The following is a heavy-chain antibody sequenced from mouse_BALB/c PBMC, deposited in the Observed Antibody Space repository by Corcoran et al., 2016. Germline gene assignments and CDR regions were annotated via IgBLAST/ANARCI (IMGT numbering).Heavy chain of an antibody. CDR3: AKNGEGYVAV. V-gene: IGHV1-9*01. D-gene: IGHD2-10*02. J-gene: IGHJ1*01. CDR2: ILPGSGRI. Sequence: QVQLQQSGAELMKPGASVTLSCKATGYRFSNFWIEWVKQRPGHGLQWIGEILPGSGRINYNEEFKGKATITAETSSNTAYMQLSSLTSEDSAVYYCAKNGEGYVAVWGAGTTVTVSS. CDR1: GYRFSNFW.